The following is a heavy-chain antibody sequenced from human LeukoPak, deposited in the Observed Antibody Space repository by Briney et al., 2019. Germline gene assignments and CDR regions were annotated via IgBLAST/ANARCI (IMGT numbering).Heavy chain of an antibody. Sequence: GRSLRLSCAASGFTFSSYGMHWVRQAPGKGLEWVAVLSYDGGKKYYADSVKGRFTISRDNPKNTLYLQMNSLRPEDTAVYYCAEDLSIRGIMHYWGQGTLVTVSS. CDR2: LSYDGGKK. D-gene: IGHD3-10*01. CDR1: GFTFSSYG. V-gene: IGHV3-30*18. J-gene: IGHJ4*02. CDR3: AEDLSIRGIMHY.